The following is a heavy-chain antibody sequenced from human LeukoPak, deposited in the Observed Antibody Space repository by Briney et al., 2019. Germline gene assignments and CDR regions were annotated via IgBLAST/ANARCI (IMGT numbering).Heavy chain of an antibody. D-gene: IGHD3-22*01. V-gene: IGHV4-59*01. CDR1: GGSISSYY. J-gene: IGHJ4*02. CDR3: ARAPTCYYDSGRRYFDY. CDR2: IYYSGST. Sequence: SETLSLTCTVSGGSISSYYWSWIRQPPGKGLEWIGYIYYSGSTNYNPSLKSRVTISVDTSKNQFSLKLSSVTAADTAVYYCARAPTCYYDSGRRYFDYWGQGTLVTVSS.